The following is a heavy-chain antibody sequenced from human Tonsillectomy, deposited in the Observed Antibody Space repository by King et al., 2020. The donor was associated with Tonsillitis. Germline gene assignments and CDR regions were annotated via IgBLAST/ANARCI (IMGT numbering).Heavy chain of an antibody. J-gene: IGHJ5*02. CDR1: EFTFSDYA. CDR2: ITGSGGT. CDR3: ARGRSSSAVDWFDP. D-gene: IGHD6-6*01. Sequence: VQLVESEGGLVQPGGSLRLSCAAAEFTFSDYAMCWVRQAPGKGLEWVSTITGSGGTYYADSVRGRFAISRDNSKSTLYLQMYNVRAEDAAVYYCARGRSSSAVDWFDPWGQGTRVTVSS. V-gene: IGHV3-23*04.